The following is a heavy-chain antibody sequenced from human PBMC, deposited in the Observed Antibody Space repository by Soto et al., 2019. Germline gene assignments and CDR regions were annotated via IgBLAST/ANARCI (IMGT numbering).Heavy chain of an antibody. V-gene: IGHV1-18*01. Sequence: ASVKVSCKASGYTFTSYGISWVRQAPGQGLEWVGWISAYNGNTNYAQKLQGRVTMTTDTSTSTAYMELRSLRSDDTAVYYCARGGITIFGVVSGFDPWGQGXLVTVYS. J-gene: IGHJ5*02. D-gene: IGHD3-3*01. CDR2: ISAYNGNT. CDR3: ARGGITIFGVVSGFDP. CDR1: GYTFTSYG.